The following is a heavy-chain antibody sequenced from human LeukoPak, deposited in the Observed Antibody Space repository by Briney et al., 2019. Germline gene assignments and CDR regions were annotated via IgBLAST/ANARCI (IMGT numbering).Heavy chain of an antibody. CDR1: GTSIGSRSYY. V-gene: IGHV4-39*07. D-gene: IGHD6-19*01. CDR3: VRDSPYSSGWYRFFDL. CDR2: LYYSGST. J-gene: IGHJ2*01. Sequence: SETLSLTCTVSGTSIGSRSYYWGWIRQPPGKGLEWIGSLYYSGSTYYNPSLKSRVTMSIDRSKSQFSLRLSSVTAADTTVYYCVRDSPYSSGWYRFFDLWGRGTLVAVTS.